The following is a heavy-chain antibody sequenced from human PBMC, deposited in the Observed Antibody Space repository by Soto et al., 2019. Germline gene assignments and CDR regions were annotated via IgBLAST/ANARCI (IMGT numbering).Heavy chain of an antibody. V-gene: IGHV6-1*01. CDR2: TYYRSKWYN. D-gene: IGHD3-3*01. Sequence: PSQTLSLTCAISGDSVSSNSAAWNWIRQSPSRGLEWLGRTYYRSKWYNDYAVSVKSRITINPDTSKNQFSLQLNSVTPEDTAVYYCARELPQRLYYDFWSGYYGIAHYYYYYGMDVWGQGTTVTVSS. CDR1: GDSVSSNSAA. CDR3: ARELPQRLYYDFWSGYYGIAHYYYYYGMDV. J-gene: IGHJ6*02.